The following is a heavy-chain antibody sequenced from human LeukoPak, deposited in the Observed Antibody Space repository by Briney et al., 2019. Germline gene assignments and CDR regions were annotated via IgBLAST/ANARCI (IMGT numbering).Heavy chain of an antibody. J-gene: IGHJ4*02. CDR2: IIPIFGTA. V-gene: IGHV1-69*05. CDR3: ARGFCSGTSCYYPYYFDS. D-gene: IGHD2-2*01. CDR1: GGTFSSYA. Sequence: SVKVSCKASGGTFSSYAINWVRQAPGQGLEWMGGIIPIFGTANYAQKFQGRVTITTDESTSTAYMDLSSLRSEDTAVYYCARGFCSGTSCYYPYYFDSWGQGTLVTVSS.